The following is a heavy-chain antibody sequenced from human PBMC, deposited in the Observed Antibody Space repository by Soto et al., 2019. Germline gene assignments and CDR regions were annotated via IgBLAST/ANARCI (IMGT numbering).Heavy chain of an antibody. CDR1: GFTFSSYG. CDR2: IWYDGSNK. J-gene: IGHJ4*02. CDR3: ARGGYYYDSNVDY. D-gene: IGHD3-22*01. Sequence: QVQLVESGGGVVQPGRSLRLSCAASGFTFSSYGMHWVRQAPGKGLEWVAVIWYDGSNKYYADSVKGRFTISRDNSKNTLYLQMNSLRAEDTAVYYCARGGYYYDSNVDYWGQGTLVTVSS. V-gene: IGHV3-33*01.